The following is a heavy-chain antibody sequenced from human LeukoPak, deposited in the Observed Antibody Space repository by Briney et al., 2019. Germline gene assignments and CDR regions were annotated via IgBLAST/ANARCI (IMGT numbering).Heavy chain of an antibody. D-gene: IGHD2-15*01. V-gene: IGHV3-7*03. CDR1: GFTFSSYL. CDR2: IKQDGSEK. CDR3: ARDGPGFCSGGRCYYYYMDV. J-gene: IGHJ6*03. Sequence: GGSLRLSRAASGFTFSSYLMSWVRQAPGKGLEWVANIKQDGSEKNYVDSVKGRFTISRDNAKNSLYLQMNSLRAEDTAVYYCARDGPGFCSGGRCYYYYMDVWGKGTPVTVSS.